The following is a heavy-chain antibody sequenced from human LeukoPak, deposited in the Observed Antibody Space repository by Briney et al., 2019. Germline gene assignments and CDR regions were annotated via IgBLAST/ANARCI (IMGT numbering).Heavy chain of an antibody. J-gene: IGHJ5*02. CDR3: ARGDYVWGSNRLGWFDP. V-gene: IGHV4-59*01. Sequence: PSETLSLTCTVSGDPFNSYYWSWLRQPPGKGLEWIGYIYYSGSTNYNASLKSRVTMSIDTSKNQFSLKLSSVTAADTAVYYCARGDYVWGSNRLGWFDPWGQGTQVTVSS. CDR2: IYYSGST. D-gene: IGHD3-16*02. CDR1: GDPFNSYY.